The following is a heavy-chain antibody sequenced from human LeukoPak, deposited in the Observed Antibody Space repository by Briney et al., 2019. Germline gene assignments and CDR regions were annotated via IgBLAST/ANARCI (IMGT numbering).Heavy chain of an antibody. V-gene: IGHV3-30*02. CDR2: IRYDGSNK. CDR1: GFTYSTYW. CDR3: AKDGGGGHYDFWSGYYVY. D-gene: IGHD3-3*01. J-gene: IGHJ4*02. Sequence: GGSLRLSCAASGFTYSTYWMSWVRQAPGKGLEWVAFIRYDGSNKYYADSVKGRFTISRDNSKNTLYLQMNSLRAEDTAVYYCAKDGGGGHYDFWSGYYVYWGQGTLVTVSS.